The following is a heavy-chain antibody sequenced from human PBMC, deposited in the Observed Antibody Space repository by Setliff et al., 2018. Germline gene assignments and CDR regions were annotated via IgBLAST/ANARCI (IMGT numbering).Heavy chain of an antibody. CDR3: AQVTNYYGSGSYLDY. J-gene: IGHJ4*02. V-gene: IGHV3-23*01. CDR2: ISGSGVST. CDR1: GFTFSSYA. D-gene: IGHD3-10*01. Sequence: GGSLRLSCAASGFTFSSYAMSWVRQAPGKGLEWVSAISGSGVSTYYADSVKGRFTISRDNSKNTLYLQMNSLRAEDTAVYYCAQVTNYYGSGSYLDYWGQGTLVTVSS.